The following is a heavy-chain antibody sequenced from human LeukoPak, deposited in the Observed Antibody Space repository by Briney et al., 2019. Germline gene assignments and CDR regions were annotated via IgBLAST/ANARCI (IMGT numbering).Heavy chain of an antibody. CDR3: ARGPYYYDSSGYYRVEY. Sequence: PSETLSLTCAVYGGSFSGYYWSWIRQPPGKGLEWIGEINHSGSTNYNPSLKSRVTISVDTSKNQFSLKLSSVTAADTAVYYCARGPYYYDSSGYYRVEYWGQGTLVTISS. D-gene: IGHD3-22*01. CDR1: GGSFSGYY. J-gene: IGHJ4*02. V-gene: IGHV4-34*01. CDR2: INHSGST.